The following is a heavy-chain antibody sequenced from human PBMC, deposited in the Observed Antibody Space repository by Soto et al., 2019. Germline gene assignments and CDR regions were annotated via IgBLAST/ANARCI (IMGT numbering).Heavy chain of an antibody. D-gene: IGHD4-17*01. CDR2: IYYSGST. V-gene: IGHV4-31*03. CDR1: GGSISSGGYY. CDR3: ARDYLPSRLEDYYYGMEV. Sequence: PSETLSLTCTVSGGSISSGGYYWSWIRQHPGKGLEWIGYIYYSGSTYYNPSLKSRVTISVDTSKNQFSLKLSSVTAADTAVYYCARDYLPSRLEDYYYGMEVWGQGTTVTVSS. J-gene: IGHJ6*02.